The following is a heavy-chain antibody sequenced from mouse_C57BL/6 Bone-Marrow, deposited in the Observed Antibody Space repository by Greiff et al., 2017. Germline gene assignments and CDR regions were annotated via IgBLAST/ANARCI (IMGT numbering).Heavy chain of an antibody. J-gene: IGHJ2*01. V-gene: IGHV1-19*01. CDR3: ARAGYYYFDY. D-gene: IGHD2-3*01. Sequence: EVQLQQSGPVLVKPGASVKMSCKASGYTFTDYYMNWVKQSHGKSLEWIGVINPYNGGTSYNQKFKGKATLTVDKSSSTAYMELNSLTSEDSAFYYCARAGYYYFDYWGQGTTLTVSS. CDR2: INPYNGGT. CDR1: GYTFTDYY.